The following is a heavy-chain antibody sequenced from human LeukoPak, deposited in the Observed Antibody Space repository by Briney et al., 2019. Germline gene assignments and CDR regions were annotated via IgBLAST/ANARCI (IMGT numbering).Heavy chain of an antibody. V-gene: IGHV4-34*01. D-gene: IGHD3-10*01. CDR2: INHSGST. CDR1: GGSFSGYY. CDR3: ARGRWYYGSGRTWFDP. Sequence: SETLSLTCAVYGGSFSGYYWSWIRQPPGKELEWIGEINHSGSTNYNPSLKSRVTISVDTSKNQFSLKPSSVTAADTAVYYCARGRWYYGSGRTWFDPWGQGTLVTVSS. J-gene: IGHJ5*02.